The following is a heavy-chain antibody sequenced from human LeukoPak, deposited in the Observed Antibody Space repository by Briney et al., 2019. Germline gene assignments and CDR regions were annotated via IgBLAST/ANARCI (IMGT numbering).Heavy chain of an antibody. D-gene: IGHD3-10*02. J-gene: IGHJ3*02. V-gene: IGHV4-39*01. CDR1: GGSLSSSSYY. Sequence: SETLSLTLIYSGGSLSSSSYYRGSIRHPPRKGLEWIGRVYYSGSTYFNPSRKSRVTTSVETSRNQFSLKLRALNAADPAGYYCTRHFVRAFDIWGQGTMVSVSS. CDR3: TRHFVRAFDI. CDR2: VYYSGST.